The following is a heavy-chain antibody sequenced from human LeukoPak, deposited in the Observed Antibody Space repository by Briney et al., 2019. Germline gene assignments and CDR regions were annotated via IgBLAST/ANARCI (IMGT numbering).Heavy chain of an antibody. J-gene: IGHJ6*03. Sequence: SETLSLTCTVSGGSISSYYWSWIRQPPGKGLEWIGYIYTSGSTNYNPSLKSRVTISVDTSKNQFSLKLSSVTAADTAVYYCARVNRGYSYGSLGVYYYMDVWGKGTTVTISS. D-gene: IGHD5-18*01. CDR1: GGSISSYY. CDR2: IYTSGST. V-gene: IGHV4-4*08. CDR3: ARVNRGYSYGSLGVYYYMDV.